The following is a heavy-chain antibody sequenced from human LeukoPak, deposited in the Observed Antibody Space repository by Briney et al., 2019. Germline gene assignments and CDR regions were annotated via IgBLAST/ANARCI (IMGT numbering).Heavy chain of an antibody. J-gene: IGHJ4*02. V-gene: IGHV3-23*01. Sequence: GGSLRLSCAASGFTFSSYAMSWFRQAPGKGLEWVSAISGSGGSTYYADSVKGRFTISRDNSKNTLYLQMNSLRAEDTAVYYCATSRGIAVANNYWGQGTLVTVSS. CDR3: ATSRGIAVANNY. D-gene: IGHD6-19*01. CDR1: GFTFSSYA. CDR2: ISGSGGST.